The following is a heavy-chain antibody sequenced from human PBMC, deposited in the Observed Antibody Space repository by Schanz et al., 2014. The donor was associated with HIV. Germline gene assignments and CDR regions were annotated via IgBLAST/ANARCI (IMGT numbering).Heavy chain of an antibody. V-gene: IGHV3-9*01. Sequence: QLVQSGGGPVQPGGSLRLSCEASGFTFDDFAMHWVRQSPGKGLEWVSLINWNGDTTKYADAVKGRFYISRDNAKDSLILQMNSLRAEDTALYYCACECDYGGNSCFDYWGQGTLVTVSS. CDR2: INWNGDTT. CDR1: GFTFDDFA. CDR3: ACECDYGGNSCFDY. J-gene: IGHJ4*02. D-gene: IGHD4-17*01.